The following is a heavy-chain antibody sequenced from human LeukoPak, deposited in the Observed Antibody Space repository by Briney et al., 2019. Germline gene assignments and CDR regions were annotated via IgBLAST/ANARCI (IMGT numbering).Heavy chain of an antibody. Sequence: GGSLRLACAASGFRFSSYAMSWVRQAPGKGLEWVSAISGSGVSTYYADSVKGRFTVSRDDSKNTLYLQMSSLRAEDTAVYYCAKDERNWNYNLASQTYDWGQGTLVTVSS. V-gene: IGHV3-23*01. D-gene: IGHD1-7*01. CDR3: AKDERNWNYNLASQTYD. CDR1: GFRFSSYA. J-gene: IGHJ4*02. CDR2: ISGSGVST.